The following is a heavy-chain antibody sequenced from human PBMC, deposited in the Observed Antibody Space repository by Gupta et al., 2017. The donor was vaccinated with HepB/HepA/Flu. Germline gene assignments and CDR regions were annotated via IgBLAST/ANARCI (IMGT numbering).Heavy chain of an antibody. CDR3: ATCTKDAFDI. Sequence: QVQLVVSGGVVVQPGRSLRLSCAASGFTFSSYGMHWVRQAPGKGMEWVAVITYDGSNKYYADSVKGRFTISRDNSKNTLYLQMNSLRAEDTAVYYCATCTKDAFDIWGQGTMVTVSS. CDR1: GFTFSSYG. CDR2: ITYDGSNK. V-gene: IGHV3-30*03. D-gene: IGHD2-2*01. J-gene: IGHJ3*02.